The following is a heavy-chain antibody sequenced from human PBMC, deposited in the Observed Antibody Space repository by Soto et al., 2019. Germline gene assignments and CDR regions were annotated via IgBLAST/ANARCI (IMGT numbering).Heavy chain of an antibody. V-gene: IGHV4-59*01. CDR1: GGSISNKY. Sequence: QVQLQESGPGQVKPSETLSLTCTVSGGSISNKYWTWIRQPPGKGLEWIGSIYYTGSTTYHPSFTSRVAISLDTSMQQFSLRLNSVTAADTAVYYCARATVQRHFDSWGQGTLVTVSS. CDR2: IYYTGST. D-gene: IGHD4-4*01. J-gene: IGHJ4*02. CDR3: ARATVQRHFDS.